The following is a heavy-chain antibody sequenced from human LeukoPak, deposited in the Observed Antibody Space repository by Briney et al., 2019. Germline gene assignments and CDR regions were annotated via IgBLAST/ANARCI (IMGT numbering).Heavy chain of an antibody. CDR2: IRYDGSNK. V-gene: IGHV3-30*02. Sequence: GGSLRLSCAASGFTFSSYGMHWVRQAPGKGLEWVAFIRYDGSNKYYADSVKGRFTISRDNAKNLLYLQMSSLRAEDTAAYYCAREYYSSYYYYMDVWGKGTTVTVSS. D-gene: IGHD6-13*01. J-gene: IGHJ6*03. CDR3: AREYYSSYYYYMDV. CDR1: GFTFSSYG.